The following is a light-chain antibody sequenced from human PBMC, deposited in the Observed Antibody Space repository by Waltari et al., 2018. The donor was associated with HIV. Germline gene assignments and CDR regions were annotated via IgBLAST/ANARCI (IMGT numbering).Light chain of an antibody. J-gene: IGLJ2*01. CDR3: NSRDSSGNHLMV. Sequence: SSELTQDPAVSVALGQTVRITCQGDSLRSYYASWYQQKPGQAPVLVIYGKNNRPSGIADRFAGSSSGNTASLTITGAQAEDEADYYCNSRDSSGNHLMVFGGGTKLTVL. CDR2: GKN. CDR1: SLRSYY. V-gene: IGLV3-19*01.